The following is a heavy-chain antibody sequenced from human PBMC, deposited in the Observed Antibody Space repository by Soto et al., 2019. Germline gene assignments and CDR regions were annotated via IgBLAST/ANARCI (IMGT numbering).Heavy chain of an antibody. D-gene: IGHD2-15*01. CDR2: ISSSSSYI. J-gene: IGHJ4*02. CDR3: ARVRVAATRYLVY. CDR1: GFTFSSYS. Sequence: EVQLVESGGGLVKPGGSLRLSCAASGFTFSSYSMNWVRQAPGKGLECVSSISSSSSYIYYADSVKGRFTISRDNAKSSLYLQMNRLRAEDTAVYYCARVRVAATRYLVYWGQGTLVTVPS. V-gene: IGHV3-21*01.